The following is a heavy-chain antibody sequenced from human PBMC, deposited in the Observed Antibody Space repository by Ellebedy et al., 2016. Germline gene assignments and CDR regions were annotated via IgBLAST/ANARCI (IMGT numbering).Heavy chain of an antibody. CDR3: ARSYYYDSSGYSAFDI. J-gene: IGHJ3*02. V-gene: IGHV1-8*01. D-gene: IGHD3-22*01. CDR1: GYTFTSYD. Sequence: ASVKVSCKASGYTFTSYDINWVRQATGQGLEWMGWMNPNSGNTGYAQKFQGRVTMTRNTSISTAYMELSSLRSEDTAVYYCARSYYYDSSGYSAFDIWGQGTMVIVSS. CDR2: MNPNSGNT.